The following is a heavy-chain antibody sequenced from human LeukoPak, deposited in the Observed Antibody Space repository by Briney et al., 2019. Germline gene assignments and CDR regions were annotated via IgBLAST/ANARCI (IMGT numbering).Heavy chain of an antibody. CDR2: IKEDGSAK. J-gene: IGHJ4*02. Sequence: PGGSLRLSCAASGFTFSSYWMTWVRQPPGKGLEWVANIKEDGSAKYYVDSVKGRFTVSRNNAKSSLYLQMNSLRADDTAVYYCATDRGPNTFDYWGQGTLVTVSS. V-gene: IGHV3-7*01. CDR3: ATDRGPNTFDY. CDR1: GFTFSSYW. D-gene: IGHD2/OR15-2a*01.